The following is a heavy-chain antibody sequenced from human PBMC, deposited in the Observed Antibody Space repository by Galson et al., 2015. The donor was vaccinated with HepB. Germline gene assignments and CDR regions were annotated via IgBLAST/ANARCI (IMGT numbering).Heavy chain of an antibody. CDR3: ARGTGEPSVVPARGGMDV. CDR2: ISSSSSTI. J-gene: IGHJ6*02. D-gene: IGHD7-27*01. Sequence: SLRLSCAASGFTFSSYSMNWVRQAPGKGLEWVSYISSSSSTIYYADSVKGRFTISRDNAKNSLYLQMNSLRDEDTAVYYCARGTGEPSVVPARGGMDVWGQGTTVTVSS. CDR1: GFTFSSYS. V-gene: IGHV3-48*02.